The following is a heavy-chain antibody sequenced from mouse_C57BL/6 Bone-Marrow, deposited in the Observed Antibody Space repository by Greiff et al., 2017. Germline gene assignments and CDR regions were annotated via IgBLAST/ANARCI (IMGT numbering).Heavy chain of an antibody. J-gene: IGHJ1*03. V-gene: IGHV1-52*01. CDR1: GYTFTSYW. Sequence: QVQLQQPGAELVRPGSSVKLSCKASGYTFTSYWMHWVKQRPIQGLEWIGNIDPSDSETHYNQKFKDKATLTVDKSSSTAYMQLSSLTSEDSAVYYCARGPYDYHWYFDVWGTGTTVTVSS. CDR3: ARGPYDYHWYFDV. D-gene: IGHD2-4*01. CDR2: IDPSDSET.